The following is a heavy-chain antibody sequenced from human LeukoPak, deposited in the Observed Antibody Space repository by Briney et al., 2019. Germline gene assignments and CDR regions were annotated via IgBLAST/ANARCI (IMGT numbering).Heavy chain of an antibody. V-gene: IGHV3-23*01. D-gene: IGHD6-13*01. CDR2: ISGSGGST. J-gene: IGHJ4*02. Sequence: PSETLSLTCTVSGVSISSGGYYWSWVRQAPGKGLEWVSAISGSGGSTYYADSVKGRFTISRDNSKNTLYLQMNSLRAEDTAVYYCAKDLLQSSSWPLEWDYWGQGTLVTVSS. CDR3: AKDLLQSSSWPLEWDY. CDR1: GVSISSGGYY.